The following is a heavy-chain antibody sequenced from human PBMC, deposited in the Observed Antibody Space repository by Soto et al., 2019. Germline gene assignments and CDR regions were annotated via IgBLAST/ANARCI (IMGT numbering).Heavy chain of an antibody. Sequence: PGGSLRLSCAASGFTFSSYGTHWVRQAPGKGLEWVAVISYDGSNKYYADSVKGRFTISRDNSKNTLYLQMNSLRAEDTAVYYCAKNDLAIFGVVINYWGQGTLVTVSS. D-gene: IGHD3-3*01. CDR1: GFTFSSYG. V-gene: IGHV3-30*18. J-gene: IGHJ4*02. CDR2: ISYDGSNK. CDR3: AKNDLAIFGVVINY.